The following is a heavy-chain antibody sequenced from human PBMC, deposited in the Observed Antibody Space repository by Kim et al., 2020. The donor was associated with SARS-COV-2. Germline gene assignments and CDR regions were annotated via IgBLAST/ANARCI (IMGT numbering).Heavy chain of an antibody. J-gene: IGHJ5*02. CDR2: INPNSGGT. V-gene: IGHV1-2*02. CDR1: GYTFTGYY. CDR3: ARDMGIVVVPAVYGLFDP. Sequence: ASVKVSCKASGYTFTGYYMHWVRQAPGQGLEWMGWINPNSGGTNYAQKFQGRVTMTRDTSISTAYMELSRLRSDDTAVYYCARDMGIVVVPAVYGLFDPWGQGTLVTVSS. D-gene: IGHD2-2*03.